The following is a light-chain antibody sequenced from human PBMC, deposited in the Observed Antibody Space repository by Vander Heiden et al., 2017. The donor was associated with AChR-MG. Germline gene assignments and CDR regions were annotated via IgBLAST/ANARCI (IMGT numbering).Light chain of an antibody. V-gene: IGLV3-1*01. CDR1: NWGRKY. CDR3: QEWDSSTPVV. J-gene: IGLJ2*01. CDR2: QDS. Sequence: SHELTQPPSVSVSPVQTARIPCSGDNWGRKYAFWYPPKPGHPPVLVTYQDSNRPAGIPERFSGTHAGNTATLTIGGTQGMDEADYYCQEWDSSTPVVFGGGTKLTVL.